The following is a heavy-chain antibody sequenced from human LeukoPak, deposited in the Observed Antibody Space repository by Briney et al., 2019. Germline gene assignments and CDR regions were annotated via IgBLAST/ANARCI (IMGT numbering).Heavy chain of an antibody. Sequence: ESGPALVKPTQTLTLTCSFSGFSLSTSGMCVSWIRQPPGKALEWLARIDWDDDKYYSTSLKTRLTISKGTSKNQVVLTMTNMDPVDTTTYYCARIYRYCSTTSCYVPDYWGQGTLVTVSS. CDR1: GFSLSTSGMC. CDR3: ARIYRYCSTTSCYVPDY. CDR2: IDWDDDK. V-gene: IGHV2-70*11. J-gene: IGHJ4*02. D-gene: IGHD2-2*01.